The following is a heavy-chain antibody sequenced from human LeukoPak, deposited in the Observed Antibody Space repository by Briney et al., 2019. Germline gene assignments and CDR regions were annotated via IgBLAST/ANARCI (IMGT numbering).Heavy chain of an antibody. Sequence: GRSLRLSCAASGFTFDDYAMHWVRQTPGKGLEWVSGISWNSGSIGYADSVKGRFTISRDNAKNSLYLQMNSLRAEDTALYYCAKSACSSTSCYVDYWGQGTLVTVSS. D-gene: IGHD2-2*01. V-gene: IGHV3-9*01. CDR1: GFTFDDYA. CDR3: AKSACSSTSCYVDY. CDR2: ISWNSGSI. J-gene: IGHJ4*02.